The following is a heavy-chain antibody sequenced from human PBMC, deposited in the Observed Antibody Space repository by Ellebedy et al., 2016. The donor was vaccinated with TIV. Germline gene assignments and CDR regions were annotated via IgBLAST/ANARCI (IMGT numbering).Heavy chain of an antibody. CDR3: ARGSSSRWYVAFDI. Sequence: ASVKVSCKASEYTFTGYYMHWVRQAPGQGLEWMGWINPHSGGTNHAQRFQGRVTMTRDTSISTAYMELSRLRSDDTAVYYCARGSSSRWYVAFDIWGQGTMVTVSS. V-gene: IGHV1-2*02. CDR2: INPHSGGT. CDR1: EYTFTGYY. D-gene: IGHD6-13*01. J-gene: IGHJ3*02.